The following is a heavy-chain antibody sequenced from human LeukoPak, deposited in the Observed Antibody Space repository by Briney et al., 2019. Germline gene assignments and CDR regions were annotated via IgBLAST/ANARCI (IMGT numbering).Heavy chain of an antibody. J-gene: IGHJ4*02. D-gene: IGHD4-23*01. Sequence: GGSLRLSCAASGFTFSRFGMHWVRQAPGKGLEWVAVISYDGSTKYYADSVKGRFTISRDNSKNALYLQMNSLTVHDTAVYYCATSLRPGGGNSFLHDYWGQGILVNVSS. CDR2: ISYDGSTK. CDR3: ATSLRPGGGNSFLHDY. V-gene: IGHV3-30*03. CDR1: GFTFSRFG.